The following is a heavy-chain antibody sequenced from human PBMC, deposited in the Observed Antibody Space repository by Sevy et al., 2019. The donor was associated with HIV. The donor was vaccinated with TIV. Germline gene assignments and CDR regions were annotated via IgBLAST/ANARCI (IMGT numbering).Heavy chain of an antibody. CDR1: GYSFTSHW. D-gene: IGHD5-12*01. CDR2: IYPGDSDT. J-gene: IGHJ3*02. CDR3: ARSRRDGYNPKGAFDI. V-gene: IGHV5-51*01. Sequence: GESLKISCKGSGYSFTSHWIGWVRQMPGKGLEWMGIIYPGDSDTRYSPSFQGQVTISADKSISTAYLQWSSLKASDTAMYYCARSRRDGYNPKGAFDIWGQGTMVTVSS.